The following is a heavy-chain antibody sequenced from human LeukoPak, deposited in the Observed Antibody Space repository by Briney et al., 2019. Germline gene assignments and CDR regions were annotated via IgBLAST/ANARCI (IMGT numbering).Heavy chain of an antibody. J-gene: IGHJ4*02. CDR1: GGSISSYY. CDR3: ARAEDYYDSSGYYSYYFDY. V-gene: IGHV4-59*01. D-gene: IGHD3-22*01. CDR2: IYYSGST. Sequence: SETLSLTCTVSGGSISSYYWSWIRQPPGKGLEWIGYIYYSGSTNYNPSLKSRVTISVDTSKNQFSLKLSSVTAADTAVYYCARAEDYYDSSGYYSYYFDYWGQGTLVTVSS.